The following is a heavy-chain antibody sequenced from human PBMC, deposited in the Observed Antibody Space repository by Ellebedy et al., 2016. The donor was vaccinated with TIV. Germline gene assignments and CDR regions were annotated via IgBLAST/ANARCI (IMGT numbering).Heavy chain of an antibody. CDR1: GGSISSGDYY. D-gene: IGHD4/OR15-4a*01. V-gene: IGHV4-30-4*01. CDR2: IYYSGST. J-gene: IGHJ4*02. CDR3: ARGGAKSFDY. Sequence: MPSETLSLTCTVSGGSISSGDYYWSWIRQPPRKGLEWIGYIYYSGSTYYNPSLKSRVTISVDTSKNQFSLKLSSVTAADTAVYYCARGGAKSFDYWGQGTLVTVSS.